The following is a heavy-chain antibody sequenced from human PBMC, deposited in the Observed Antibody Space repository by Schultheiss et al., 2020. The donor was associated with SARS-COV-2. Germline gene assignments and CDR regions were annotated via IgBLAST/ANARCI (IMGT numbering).Heavy chain of an antibody. Sequence: SETLSLTCTVSGGSISSSSYYWNWIRQPPGKGLEWIGNLIYGGPHYNPSLRSRVTISVDKSKNLLSLRLSSVTAADTAVYYCATTRPGGGGGAWFDPWGQGTRVTVSS. CDR2: LIYGGP. D-gene: IGHD3-16*01. J-gene: IGHJ5*02. V-gene: IGHV4-39*01. CDR3: ATTRPGGGGGAWFDP. CDR1: GGSISSSSYY.